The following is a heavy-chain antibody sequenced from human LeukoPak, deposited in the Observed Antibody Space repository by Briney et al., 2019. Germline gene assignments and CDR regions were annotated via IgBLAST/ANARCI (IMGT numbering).Heavy chain of an antibody. J-gene: IGHJ3*02. D-gene: IGHD7-27*01. CDR1: GFTFSSYS. V-gene: IGHV3-48*04. Sequence: GGSLRLSCAASGFTFSSYSMNWVRQAPGKGLEWVSYISSSGSTIDYADSVKGRFTISRDNAKNSLYLQMNSLRAEDTAVYYCARDGTNWDDAFDIWGQGTMVTVSS. CDR2: ISSSGSTI. CDR3: ARDGTNWDDAFDI.